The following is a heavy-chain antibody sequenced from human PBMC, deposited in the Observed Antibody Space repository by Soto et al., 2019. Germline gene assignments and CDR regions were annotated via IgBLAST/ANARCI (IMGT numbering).Heavy chain of an antibody. CDR3: ARDYRIAVAPDDAFDI. Sequence: GGSLRLSCAASGFTFSSYRMHWARQAPGKGLVWVSRINSDGSSTSYADSVKGRFTISRDNAKNTLYLQMNSLRAEDTAVYYCARDYRIAVAPDDAFDIWGQGTMVTVSS. V-gene: IGHV3-74*01. CDR1: GFTFSSYR. J-gene: IGHJ3*02. CDR2: INSDGSST. D-gene: IGHD6-19*01.